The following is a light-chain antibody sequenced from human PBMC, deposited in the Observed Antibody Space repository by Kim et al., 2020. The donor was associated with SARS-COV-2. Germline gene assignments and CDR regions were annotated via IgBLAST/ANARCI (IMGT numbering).Light chain of an antibody. V-gene: IGKV1-5*01. CDR1: QYIGRW. CDR3: QQYNSPYT. CDR2: DAS. Sequence: LSASGGDTGTITCRASQYIGRWLAWYQQKPGNAPKVLIYDASTLESGVPSRFNASGSGTEFTLTITNVQPDDFATYYCQQYNSPYTFGQGSKLEI. J-gene: IGKJ2*01.